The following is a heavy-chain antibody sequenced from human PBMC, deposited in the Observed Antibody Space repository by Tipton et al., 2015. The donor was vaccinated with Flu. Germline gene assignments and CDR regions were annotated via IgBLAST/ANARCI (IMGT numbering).Heavy chain of an antibody. CDR3: ARASLPPMVRGVIRYFDL. D-gene: IGHD3-10*01. V-gene: IGHV4-4*07. CDR2: IYTSGGT. CDR1: GGSISSYY. Sequence: TLSLTCTVSGGSISSYYWSWIRQPAGKGLEWIGRIYTSGGTNYNPSLKSRVTMSVDTSKNQFSLKLSSVTAADTAVYYCARASLPPMVRGVIRYFDLWGRGTLVTVSS. J-gene: IGHJ2*01.